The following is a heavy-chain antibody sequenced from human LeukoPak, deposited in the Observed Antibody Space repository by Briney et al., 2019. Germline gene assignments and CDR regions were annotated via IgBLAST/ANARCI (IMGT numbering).Heavy chain of an antibody. Sequence: SETLSLTCAVYGGSFCDYFWGWIRQPPGKGLEWIGEINHSGRTYYNPSLKSRVTISVDTSKNPFSLNLSYVAAADTAGYYCARDVVVGPAANHCGMDVWGQETRVTVSS. J-gene: IGHJ6*02. CDR2: INHSGRT. V-gene: IGHV4-34*01. D-gene: IGHD2-2*01. CDR1: GGSFCDYF. CDR3: ARDVVVGPAANHCGMDV.